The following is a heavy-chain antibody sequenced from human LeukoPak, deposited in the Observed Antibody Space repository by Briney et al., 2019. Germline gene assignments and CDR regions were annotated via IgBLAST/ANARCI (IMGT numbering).Heavy chain of an antibody. CDR1: GFTFSSYE. V-gene: IGHV3-48*03. J-gene: IGHJ4*02. Sequence: GGSLRLSCAASGFTFSSYEMNWVCQAPGKGLEWVSYISSSGSTIYYADSVKGRFTISRDNAKNSLYLQMNSLRAEDTAVYYCARDGWAAAGIDYWGQGTLVTVSS. D-gene: IGHD6-13*01. CDR3: ARDGWAAAGIDY. CDR2: ISSSGSTI.